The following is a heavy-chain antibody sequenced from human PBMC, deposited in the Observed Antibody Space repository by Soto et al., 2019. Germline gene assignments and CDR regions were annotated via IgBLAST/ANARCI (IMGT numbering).Heavy chain of an antibody. V-gene: IGHV4-39*07. CDR2: IYYSGST. CDR1: GGSISSSSYY. CDR3: ARGGNGSWYYYYYCMDV. J-gene: IGHJ6*02. Sequence: SETLSLTCTVSGGSISSSSYYWGWIRQPPGKGLEWIGSIYYSGSTYYNPSLKSRVTISVDTSKNQFSRKLSSVTAADTSVYYCARGGNGSWYYYYYCMDVWGQGTTGTVSS. D-gene: IGHD6-13*01.